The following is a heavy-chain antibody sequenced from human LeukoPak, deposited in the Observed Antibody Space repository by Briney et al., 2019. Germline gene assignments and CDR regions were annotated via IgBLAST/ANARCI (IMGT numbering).Heavy chain of an antibody. D-gene: IGHD3-3*01. CDR1: GFTFSSYA. V-gene: IGHV3-23*01. CDR3: ANSPFGVVTPFDY. CDR2: ISGSGGST. Sequence: GGSLRLSCAASGFTFSSYAMSWVRQAPGKGLEWVSAISGSGGSTYYADSVKGRFTISRDNSKNTLYLQMNSLRAEDTAVYYCANSPFGVVTPFDYWGQGTLVTVSS. J-gene: IGHJ4*02.